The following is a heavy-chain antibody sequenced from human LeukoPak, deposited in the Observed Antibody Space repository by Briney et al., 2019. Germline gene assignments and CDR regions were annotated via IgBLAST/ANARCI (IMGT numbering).Heavy chain of an antibody. CDR2: IKQDGSEK. CDR1: GFTFSSYW. V-gene: IGHV3-7*01. CDR3: ARDWRLDRFDP. J-gene: IGHJ5*02. Sequence: GGSLRLSCAGSGFTFSSYWMSWVRQAPGKGLEWVAIIKQDGSEKYYVDSVKGRFTISRDNAKNSLYLQMNSLRAEDTAVYYCARDWRLDRFDPWGQGTLVTVSS. D-gene: IGHD3-3*01.